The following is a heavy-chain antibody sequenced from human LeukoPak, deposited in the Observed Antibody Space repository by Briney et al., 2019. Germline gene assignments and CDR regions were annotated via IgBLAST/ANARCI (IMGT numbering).Heavy chain of an antibody. J-gene: IGHJ3*02. CDR2: IYHNGGT. Sequence: SETLSLTCAVSDYSISSGYYWGWTRQPPGKGLEWIGSIYHNGGTYFNPSLKSRVSLSLNTPKNQFSLERGSVAAADTAVYYGAGPANDYGDNDNAFDIWGQGTMVTVSS. D-gene: IGHD4-17*01. V-gene: IGHV4-38-2*01. CDR3: AGPANDYGDNDNAFDI. CDR1: DYSISSGYY.